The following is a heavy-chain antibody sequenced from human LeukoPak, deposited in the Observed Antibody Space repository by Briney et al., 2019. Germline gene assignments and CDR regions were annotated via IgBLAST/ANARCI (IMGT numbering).Heavy chain of an antibody. CDR1: GGSISSYY. CDR2: IYYSGST. J-gene: IGHJ6*03. CDR3: ARGRSSPRLAYYYYMDV. Sequence: SETLSLTCPVSGGSISSYYWSWIRQPPGKGLEWIGYIYYSGSTNYNPSLKSRVTISVDTSKNQFSLKLSSVTAADTAVYYCARGRSSPRLAYYYYMDVWGKGTTVTVSS. V-gene: IGHV4-59*01.